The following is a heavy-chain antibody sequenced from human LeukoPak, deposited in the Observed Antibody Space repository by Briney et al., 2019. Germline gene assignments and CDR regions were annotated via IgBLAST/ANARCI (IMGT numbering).Heavy chain of an antibody. V-gene: IGHV3-23*01. CDR3: AKSYNGYESKPDY. CDR1: GFTFSSYA. CDR2: ISNSGGRT. D-gene: IGHD5-12*01. J-gene: IGHJ4*02. Sequence: GGSLRLSCAAPGFTFSSYAMSWVRQAPGKGLEWVSSISNSGGRTFYTDSVKGRFTISRDNSKITLYLQVNSLRAEDTAVYYCAKSYNGYESKPDYWGQGTLVTVSS.